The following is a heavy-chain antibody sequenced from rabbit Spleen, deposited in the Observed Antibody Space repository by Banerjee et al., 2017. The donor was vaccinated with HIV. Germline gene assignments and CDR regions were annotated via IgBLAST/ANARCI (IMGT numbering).Heavy chain of an antibody. CDR2: IATGGSGSI. J-gene: IGHJ4*01. V-gene: IGHV1S40*01. D-gene: IGHD1-1*01. CDR3: ARGYNSASDYYGL. CDR1: GFSFSSGYY. Sequence: SLEESGGGLVKPGASLTLTCKASGFSFSSGYYMCWVRQAPGKGLEWMACIATGGSGSIYYATWAKGRFTISKTSATTVDLQLNSLTAADTATYFCARGYNSASDYYGLWGPGTLVTVS.